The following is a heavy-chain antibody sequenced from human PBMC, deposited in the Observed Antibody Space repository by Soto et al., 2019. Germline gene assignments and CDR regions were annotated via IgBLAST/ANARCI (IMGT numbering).Heavy chain of an antibody. CDR1: GYSFTNYW. D-gene: IGHD1-26*01. J-gene: IGHJ6*02. V-gene: IGHV5-10-1*01. CDR2: IDPSDSYT. Sequence: PGESMKISCKGAGYSFTNYWIAWVRQMPGKGLEWMGRIDPSDSYTNYSPSFQGHVTISADKSISTAYLQWSSLKASDTAMYYCARLVSGTYYYYGLDVWGQGTTVTVSS. CDR3: ARLVSGTYYYYGLDV.